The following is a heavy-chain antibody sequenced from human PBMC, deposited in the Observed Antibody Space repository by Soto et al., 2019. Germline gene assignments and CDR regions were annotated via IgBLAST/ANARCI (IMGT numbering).Heavy chain of an antibody. D-gene: IGHD2-2*01. CDR3: ARHWRGYCSSTSCSKGPGDYYYYYMDV. Sequence: SETLSLTCTVSGGSISSSSYYWGWIRQPPGKGLEWIGSIYYSGSTYYNPSLKSRVTISVDTSKNQFSLKLSSVTAADTAVYYCARHWRGYCSSTSCSKGPGDYYYYYMDVWGKGTTVTVSS. J-gene: IGHJ6*03. CDR2: IYYSGST. CDR1: GGSISSSSYY. V-gene: IGHV4-39*01.